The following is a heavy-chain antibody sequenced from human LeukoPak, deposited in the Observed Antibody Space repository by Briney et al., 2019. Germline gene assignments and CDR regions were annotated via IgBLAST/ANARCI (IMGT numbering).Heavy chain of an antibody. Sequence: PGGSLRLSCAASGFTFSSYEMNWVRQAPGKGLEWISYISSSGDTIYYADSVKGRFTVSRDNAKNSLYLQLNSLRAEDTALYYCARDCRYGSTVDYFDYWGQGTLVTVSS. V-gene: IGHV3-48*03. CDR2: ISSSGDTI. D-gene: IGHD5-24*01. J-gene: IGHJ4*02. CDR3: ARDCRYGSTVDYFDY. CDR1: GFTFSSYE.